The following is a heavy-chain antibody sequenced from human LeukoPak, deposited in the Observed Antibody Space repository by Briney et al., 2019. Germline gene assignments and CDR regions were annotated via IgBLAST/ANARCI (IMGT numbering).Heavy chain of an antibody. CDR1: GGSISSYY. D-gene: IGHD4-11*01. Sequence: TETLSLTCTVSGGSISSYYWSWIRQPPGRGLEWIGYISYTGSTNYNPSLKSRVTISVDTSKNQFSLKLSSVTAADTAVYYCARHDYSNPRVDYWGQGTLVTVSS. V-gene: IGHV4-59*08. CDR3: ARHDYSNPRVDY. CDR2: ISYTGST. J-gene: IGHJ4*02.